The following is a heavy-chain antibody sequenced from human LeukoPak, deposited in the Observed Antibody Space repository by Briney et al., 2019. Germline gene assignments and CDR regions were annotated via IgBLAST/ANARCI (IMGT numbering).Heavy chain of an antibody. D-gene: IGHD3-3*01. V-gene: IGHV3-7*01. CDR3: ARDSTNNGYDFWSGYYDPRYYYYGMDV. CDR1: GFTFSSYW. J-gene: IGHJ6*02. Sequence: GGSLRLSCAASGFTFSSYWMSWVRQAPGKGLEWVANIKQDGSEKYYVDSVKGQFTISRDNAKNSLYLQMNSLRAEDTAVYYCARDSTNNGYDFWSGYYDPRYYYYGMDVWGQGTTVTVSS. CDR2: IKQDGSEK.